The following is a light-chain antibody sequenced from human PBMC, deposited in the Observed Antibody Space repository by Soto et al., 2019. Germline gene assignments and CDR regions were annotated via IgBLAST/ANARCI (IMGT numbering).Light chain of an antibody. Sequence: DVVMTQSPLSLPVTLGQPASISCRSSQSLVYSDGNTYLNWFQQRPGQSPRRLIYNVSNRDSGVPAKFIGSGSGTDFTLKISRVEAEDVGVYYCMQGTHWITFGQGTRLEIK. J-gene: IGKJ5*01. CDR1: QSLVYSDGNTY. V-gene: IGKV2-30*01. CDR3: MQGTHWIT. CDR2: NVS.